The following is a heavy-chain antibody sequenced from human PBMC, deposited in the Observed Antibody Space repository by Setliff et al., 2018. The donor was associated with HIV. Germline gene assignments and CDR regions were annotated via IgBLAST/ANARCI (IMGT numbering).Heavy chain of an antibody. Sequence: SETLSLTCIVSNGSISNNYWNWIRQPAGKGLEWIGRVYSSGSINYSPSLKSRVTMSVDTSKNQFFLKLTSVTAADTAVYYCARTSRTSGRGLFDYWGQGSLVTV. CDR2: VYSSGSI. CDR1: NGSISNNY. D-gene: IGHD3-10*01. CDR3: ARTSRTSGRGLFDY. V-gene: IGHV4-4*07. J-gene: IGHJ4*02.